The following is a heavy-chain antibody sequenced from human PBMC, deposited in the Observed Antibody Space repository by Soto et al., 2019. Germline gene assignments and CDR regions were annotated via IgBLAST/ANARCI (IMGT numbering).Heavy chain of an antibody. D-gene: IGHD5-12*01. CDR1: GGSIRSYH. CDR3: AAGGGLPRYY. J-gene: IGHJ4*02. Sequence: PSETLSLTCSVSGGSIRSYHWSWIRQPPGKALEWIGYIWYSGSTKYNPSLKSRVTISVDRSKNQFSLKLSSVTAADTAVYYCAAGGGLPRYYWGQGTLVTV. CDR2: IWYSGST. V-gene: IGHV4-59*12.